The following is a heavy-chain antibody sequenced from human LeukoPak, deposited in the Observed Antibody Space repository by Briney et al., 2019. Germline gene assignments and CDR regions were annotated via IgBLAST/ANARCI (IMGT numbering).Heavy chain of an antibody. CDR1: GFTFSSYW. CDR3: ARGIFSSGSYGLNYYYYYMDV. D-gene: IGHD3-10*01. J-gene: IGHJ6*03. V-gene: IGHV3-7*01. CDR2: IKQDGSEK. Sequence: GGSLRLSCAASGFTFSSYWMSWVRQAPGKGLEWVANIKQDGSEKYYVDSVKGRFTISRDNAKNSLYLQMNSLRAEDTAVYYCARGIFSSGSYGLNYYYYYMDVWGKGTTVTVSS.